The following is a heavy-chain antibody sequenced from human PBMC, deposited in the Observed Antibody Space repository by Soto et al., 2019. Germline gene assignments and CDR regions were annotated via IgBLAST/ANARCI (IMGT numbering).Heavy chain of an antibody. J-gene: IGHJ3*02. Sequence: GGSLRLSCTASGFTFGDYAMSWVRQAPGKGLEWVGFIRGKAYGGTTEYAASVKGRFTISRDDSKSIAYLQMNSLKTEDTAVYYCTRDAYYYDSSGYYYVPYDAFDIWGQGTMVTV. D-gene: IGHD3-22*01. CDR2: IRGKAYGGTT. V-gene: IGHV3-49*04. CDR1: GFTFGDYA. CDR3: TRDAYYYDSSGYYYVPYDAFDI.